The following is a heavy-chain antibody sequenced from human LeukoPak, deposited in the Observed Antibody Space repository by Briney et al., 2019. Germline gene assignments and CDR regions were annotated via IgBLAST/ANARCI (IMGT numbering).Heavy chain of an antibody. J-gene: IGHJ4*02. CDR1: GGSISSSSYY. Sequence: PSETLSLTCTVSGGSISSSSYYWGWIRQPPGKGLEWIGSIYYSGSTYYNPSLKSRVTISVDTSKNQFSLKLSSVTAADTAVYCCARHGRTAYYGSGSKGTVMDYWGQGTLVTVSS. V-gene: IGHV4-39*01. CDR3: ARHGRTAYYGSGSKGTVMDY. D-gene: IGHD3-10*01. CDR2: IYYSGST.